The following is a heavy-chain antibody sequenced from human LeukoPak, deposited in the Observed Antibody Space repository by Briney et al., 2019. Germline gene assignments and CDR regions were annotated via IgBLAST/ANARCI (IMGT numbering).Heavy chain of an antibody. D-gene: IGHD4-17*01. J-gene: IGHJ4*02. V-gene: IGHV3-30*03. CDR3: AALRPDY. CDR2: IAHDGSVQ. Sequence: PGGSLRLSCAASGFTFSDYGMHWVRQAPGKGLEWVGVIAHDGSVQYYADSVKGRFTISRDNSKNTLYLQMNSLRAEDTAVYYCAALRPDYWGQGTLVTVSS. CDR1: GFTFSDYG.